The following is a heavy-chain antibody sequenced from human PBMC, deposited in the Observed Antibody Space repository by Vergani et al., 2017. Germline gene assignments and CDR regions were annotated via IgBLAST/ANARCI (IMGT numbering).Heavy chain of an antibody. CDR1: GGSVSSGSYY. CDR3: ARSEAGYCSSTSCYGHYYYYMDV. CDR2: IYYSGST. J-gene: IGHJ6*03. V-gene: IGHV4-61*10. D-gene: IGHD2-2*01. Sequence: QVQLQESGPGLVKPSETLSLTCTVSGGSVSSGSYYWSWIRQPXGKGLEWIGYIYYSGSTNYNPSLKSRVTISVDTSKNQCFLKLSSVTAADTAVYYCARSEAGYCSSTSCYGHYYYYMDVWGKGTTVTVSS.